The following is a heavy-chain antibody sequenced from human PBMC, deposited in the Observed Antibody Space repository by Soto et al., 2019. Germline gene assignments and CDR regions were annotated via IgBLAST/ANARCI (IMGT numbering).Heavy chain of an antibody. CDR1: GFTFSTYA. V-gene: IGHV3-23*01. CDR2: ISGGGGST. Sequence: EVQLLESAGGLVQPGGSLRLSCAASGFTFSTYAINWVRQAPGKGLEWVSAISGGGGSTYYADSVKGRFTISRDNSKNTLYLQMNSLRAEDAAVYYCAKVPAYDYVWGTYYYFDYWGQGTLVTVSS. CDR3: AKVPAYDYVWGTYYYFDY. J-gene: IGHJ4*02. D-gene: IGHD3-16*01.